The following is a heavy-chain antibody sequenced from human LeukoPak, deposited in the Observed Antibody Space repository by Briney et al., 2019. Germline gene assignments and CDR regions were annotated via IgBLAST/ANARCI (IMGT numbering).Heavy chain of an antibody. CDR2: ISGNAGAT. V-gene: IGHV3-23*01. CDR1: AFTFTSYT. Sequence: GRSRRLSCAASAFTFTSYTIIWVRQAPGKGTEWVSAISGNAGATNYAASGRGRFTISRDNSNNALYLQVNSLRAEDTAIYYCGKNEGTNGGYFDSWGQGALVTVSS. D-gene: IGHD1-1*01. J-gene: IGHJ4*02. CDR3: GKNEGTNGGYFDS.